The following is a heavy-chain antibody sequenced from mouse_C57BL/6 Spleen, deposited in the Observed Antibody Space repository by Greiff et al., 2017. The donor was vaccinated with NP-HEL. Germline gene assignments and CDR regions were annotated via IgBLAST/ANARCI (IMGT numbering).Heavy chain of an antibody. Sequence: VQLVESGPGLVQPSQSLSITCTVSGFSLTSYGVHWVRQSPGKGLEWLGVIWSGGSTDYNAAFISRLSISKDNSKSQVFFKMNSLQADDTAIYYCARKDYGSRRTNWYFDVWGTGTTVTVSS. V-gene: IGHV2-2*01. CDR1: GFSLTSYG. J-gene: IGHJ1*03. CDR3: ARKDYGSRRTNWYFDV. CDR2: IWSGGST. D-gene: IGHD1-1*01.